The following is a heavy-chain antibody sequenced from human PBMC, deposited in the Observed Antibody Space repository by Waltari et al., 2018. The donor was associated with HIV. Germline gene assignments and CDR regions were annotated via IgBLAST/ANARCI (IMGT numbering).Heavy chain of an antibody. D-gene: IGHD6-19*01. V-gene: IGHV3-23*01. CDR3: AHQISGQWLTPGH. J-gene: IGHJ4*02. Sequence: EVQLLESGGGLVQPVESLSLSCTASGLAFHSSAMNWLRQAPGKGLEWVSASSASSFIHTYYADSVRGRFTVSRDNSKSTTYLQMNSLRVEDTAVYYCAHQISGQWLTPGHWGQGTLVTVSS. CDR1: GLAFHSSA. CDR2: SSASSFIHT.